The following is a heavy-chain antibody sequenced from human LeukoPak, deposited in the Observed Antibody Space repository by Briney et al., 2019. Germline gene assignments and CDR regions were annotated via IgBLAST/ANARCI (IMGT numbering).Heavy chain of an antibody. CDR1: GFTFDDYG. V-gene: IGHV3-20*04. CDR3: ARVYYDHVMGPTTHFDY. CDR2: INWNGGNT. D-gene: IGHD3-16*01. Sequence: SGGSLRLSCAASGFTFDDYGMSWVRQAPGKGLEWVSGINWNGGNTDYADSVKGRFTISRDNAKNSLYLQMNSLRAEDTALYYCARVYYDHVMGPTTHFDYWGQGTLVTVSS. J-gene: IGHJ4*02.